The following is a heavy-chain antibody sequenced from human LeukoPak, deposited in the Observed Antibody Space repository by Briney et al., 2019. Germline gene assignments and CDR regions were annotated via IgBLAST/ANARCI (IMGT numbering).Heavy chain of an antibody. CDR3: ARDLSEYQLLFGFDY. D-gene: IGHD2-2*01. J-gene: IGHJ4*02. Sequence: GGSLRLSCAASGFSFSSYAMNWVRQAPGKGLEWVAVISYDGSNKYYADSVKGRFTISRDNSKNTLYLQMNSLRAEDTAVYYCARDLSEYQLLFGFDYWGQGTLVTVSS. CDR2: ISYDGSNK. V-gene: IGHV3-30*04. CDR1: GFSFSSYA.